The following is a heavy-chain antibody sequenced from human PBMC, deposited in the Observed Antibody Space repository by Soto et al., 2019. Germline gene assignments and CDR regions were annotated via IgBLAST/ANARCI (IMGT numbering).Heavy chain of an antibody. CDR3: ASLAAAGGDYYYYYGMDV. D-gene: IGHD6-13*01. J-gene: IGHJ6*02. CDR2: IYYSGST. Sequence: PSETLSLTCTVSGGSISSYYWSWIRQPPGRGLEWIGYIYYSGSTNYNPSLKSRVTISVDTSKNQFSLKLSSVTAADTAVYYCASLAAAGGDYYYYYGMDVWGQGTTVTVSS. CDR1: GGSISSYY. V-gene: IGHV4-59*01.